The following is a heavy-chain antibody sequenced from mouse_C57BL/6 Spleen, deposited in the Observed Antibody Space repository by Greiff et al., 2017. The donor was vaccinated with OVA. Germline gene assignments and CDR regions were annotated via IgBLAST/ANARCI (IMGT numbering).Heavy chain of an antibody. Sequence: QVQLQQSGPGLVQPSQSLSITCTVSGFSLTSYGVHWVRQSQGKGLEWLGVIWRGGSTDYNAAFMSRLSITKDNSNSHVFFKMISLLADDPAIYYCAKNDDYDAWFAYWGQGTLVTVSA. CDR2: IWRGGST. V-gene: IGHV2-5*01. CDR1: GFSLTSYG. CDR3: AKNDDYDAWFAY. D-gene: IGHD2-4*01. J-gene: IGHJ3*01.